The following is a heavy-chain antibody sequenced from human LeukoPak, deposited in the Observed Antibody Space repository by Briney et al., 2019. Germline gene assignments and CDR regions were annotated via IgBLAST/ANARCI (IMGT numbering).Heavy chain of an antibody. CDR3: AKENYYGSGSQYYFDY. D-gene: IGHD3-10*01. V-gene: IGHV3-30*18. CDR2: ISYDRSDK. Sequence: PGGSLRLSCAASGFTLSSCAMHWVRQAPGKGLEWVAVISYDRSDKFYTDSVKGRFTISRDSSKNTLYLQMDSLRAEDTAVYYCAKENYYGSGSQYYFDYWGQGTLVTVSS. J-gene: IGHJ4*02. CDR1: GFTLSSCA.